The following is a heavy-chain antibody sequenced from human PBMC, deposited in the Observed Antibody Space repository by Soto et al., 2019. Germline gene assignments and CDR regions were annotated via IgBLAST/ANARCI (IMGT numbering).Heavy chain of an antibody. CDR2: IIPIFGTA. J-gene: IGHJ3*02. D-gene: IGHD2-21*01. Sequence: QVQLVQSGAEVKKPGSSVKVSCKASGGTFSSYAISWVRQAPGQGLEWMGGIIPIFGTANYAQKFQGRVTITADESTSTAYMELSSLRSEDTAVYYCARVLVQIAGLRFNAFDIWGQGTMVTVSS. V-gene: IGHV1-69*12. CDR3: ARVLVQIAGLRFNAFDI. CDR1: GGTFSSYA.